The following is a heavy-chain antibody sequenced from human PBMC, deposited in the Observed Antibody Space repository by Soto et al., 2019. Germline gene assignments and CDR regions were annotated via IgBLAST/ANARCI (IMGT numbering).Heavy chain of an antibody. CDR3: ARFATSRMDV. D-gene: IGHD2-2*01. Sequence: ASVKLSCKAPGYTFTGYYMHWVRQAPGQGLEWMGWINPNSGGTNYAQKFQGRVTMTRDTSISTAYMELSRLRSDDTAVYYCARFATSRMDVWGQGPTVTVSS. CDR1: GYTFTGYY. V-gene: IGHV1-2*02. CDR2: INPNSGGT. J-gene: IGHJ6*02.